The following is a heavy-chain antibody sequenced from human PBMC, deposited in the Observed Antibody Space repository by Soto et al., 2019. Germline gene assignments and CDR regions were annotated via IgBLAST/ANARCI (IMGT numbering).Heavy chain of an antibody. CDR2: IYFDGITT. CDR1: GFTFNTHW. Sequence: GCLRVSCPASGFTFNTHWMHWVRQAPGKGLVWVSRIYFDGITTNYADSVKGRLTVSRDNAKNTVYLHVNTLRDEDTAVYYCARGGAMGVDYWGQGTLVTV. D-gene: IGHD1-26*01. J-gene: IGHJ4*02. CDR3: ARGGAMGVDY. V-gene: IGHV3-74*01.